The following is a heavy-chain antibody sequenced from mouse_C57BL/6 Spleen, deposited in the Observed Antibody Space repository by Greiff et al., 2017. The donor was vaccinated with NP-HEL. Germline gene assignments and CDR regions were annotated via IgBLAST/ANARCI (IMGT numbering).Heavy chain of an antibody. CDR2: INPNNGGT. J-gene: IGHJ2*01. Sequence: VQLQQSGPELVKPGASVKISCKASGYTFTDYYMNWVKQSHGKSLEWIGDINPNNGGTSYNQKFKGKATLTVDKSSSTACMELRSLTSEDSAVYYCARGNYPYFDYWGQGTTLTVSS. D-gene: IGHD2-1*01. CDR3: ARGNYPYFDY. CDR1: GYTFTDYY. V-gene: IGHV1-26*01.